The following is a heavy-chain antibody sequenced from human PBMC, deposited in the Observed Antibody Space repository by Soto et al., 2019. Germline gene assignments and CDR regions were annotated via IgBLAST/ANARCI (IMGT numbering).Heavy chain of an antibody. V-gene: IGHV3-30*18. D-gene: IGHD3-3*01. CDR1: GFTFSSYG. J-gene: IGHJ4*02. CDR3: AKALTFSYYDFWSGYYDFDY. CDR2: ISYDGSNK. Sequence: GGSLRLSCAASGFTFSSYGMHWVRQAPGKGLEWVAVISYDGSNKYYADSVKGRFTISRDNSKNTLYLQMNSLRAEDTAVYYCAKALTFSYYDFWSGYYDFDYWGQGT.